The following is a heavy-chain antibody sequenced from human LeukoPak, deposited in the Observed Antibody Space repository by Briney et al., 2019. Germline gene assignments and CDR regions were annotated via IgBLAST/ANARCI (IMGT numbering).Heavy chain of an antibody. CDR3: AKGHYHDSSGTAIDY. V-gene: IGHV3-23*01. CDR1: GFTFSSYA. D-gene: IGHD3-22*01. CDR2: ISGSGGST. J-gene: IGHJ4*02. Sequence: GGSLRLSCAASGFTFSSYAMSWVRQARGKGLEWDSAISGSGGSTYYADSVKVRFTISRDNSKNTLYLQMNSLRAEDTAVYYCAKGHYHDSSGTAIDYWGQGTLVTVSS.